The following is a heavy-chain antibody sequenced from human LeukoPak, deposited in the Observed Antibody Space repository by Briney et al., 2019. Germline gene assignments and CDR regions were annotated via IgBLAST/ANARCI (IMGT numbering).Heavy chain of an antibody. CDR1: GFTFSSYA. J-gene: IGHJ4*02. Sequence: GRSLRLSCAASGFTFSSYAMHWVRQAPGKGLEWVAVISYDGSNKYYADSVKGRFTISRDNSKNTVYLQMNSLRTEDTAVYYCARPSPPGDGYNPCDYWGPGALVIVSS. V-gene: IGHV3-30-3*01. CDR2: ISYDGSNK. CDR3: ARPSPPGDGYNPCDY. D-gene: IGHD5-24*01.